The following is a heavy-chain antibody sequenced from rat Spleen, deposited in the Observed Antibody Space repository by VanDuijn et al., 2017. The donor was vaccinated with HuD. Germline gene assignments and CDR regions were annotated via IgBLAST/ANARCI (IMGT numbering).Heavy chain of an antibody. CDR1: GFTFSNYG. J-gene: IGHJ2*01. CDR2: ITPNGDNT. Sequence: EVQLVESGGDLVQPGRSLKLSCAASGFTFSNYGMHWIRQAPTKGLEWVASITPNGDNTYYRDSVKGRFTISRDNAKSILYLQMGSLRSEDTATYYCGRQLDYWGQGVMVTVSS. V-gene: IGHV5-19*01. D-gene: IGHD1-10*01. CDR3: GRQLDY.